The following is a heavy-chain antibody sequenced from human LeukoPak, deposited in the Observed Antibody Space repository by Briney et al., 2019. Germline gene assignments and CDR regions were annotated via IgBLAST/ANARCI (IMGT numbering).Heavy chain of an antibody. J-gene: IGHJ4*02. CDR2: IYYSGTT. Sequence: SETLSLTCTVSGGSMSSYYWSWIRQPPGKALEWIGYIYYSGTTNYNPSLKSRVTISVDTSKNQFSLKLSSVTAADTAVYYCARGVYIAAAQYGYWGQGTLVTVSS. CDR3: ARGVYIAAAQYGY. V-gene: IGHV4-59*01. D-gene: IGHD6-13*01. CDR1: GGSMSSYY.